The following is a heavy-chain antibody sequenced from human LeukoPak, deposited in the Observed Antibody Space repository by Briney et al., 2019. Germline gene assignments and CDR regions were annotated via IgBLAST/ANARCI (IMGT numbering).Heavy chain of an antibody. D-gene: IGHD3-16*02. Sequence: GGSLRLSCAASGFTFSSYAMHWVRQAPGKGLEWVAVISYDGSNKYYTDSVKGRFTISRDNSKNTLYLQMNSLRAEDTAVYYCAREGQITFGRVIVMAPFFDYWGQGTLVTVSS. J-gene: IGHJ4*02. CDR3: AREGQITFGRVIVMAPFFDY. CDR1: GFTFSSYA. V-gene: IGHV3-30*04. CDR2: ISYDGSNK.